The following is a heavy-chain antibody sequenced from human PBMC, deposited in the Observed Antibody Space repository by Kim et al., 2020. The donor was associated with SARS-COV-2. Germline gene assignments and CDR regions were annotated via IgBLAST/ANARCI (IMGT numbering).Heavy chain of an antibody. Sequence: GGSLRLSCAASGFTFSSYAMHWVRQAPGKGLEWVAVISYDGSNKYYADSVKGRFTISRDNSKNTLYLQMNSLRAEDTAVYYCARDQSPYYYDSSGGLGYWGQGTLVTVSS. CDR2: ISYDGSNK. J-gene: IGHJ4*02. D-gene: IGHD3-22*01. CDR1: GFTFSSYA. V-gene: IGHV3-30-3*01. CDR3: ARDQSPYYYDSSGGLGY.